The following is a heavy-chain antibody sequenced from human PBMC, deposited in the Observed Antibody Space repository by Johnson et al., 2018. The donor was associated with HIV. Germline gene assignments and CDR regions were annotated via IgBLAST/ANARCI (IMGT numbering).Heavy chain of an antibody. D-gene: IGHD3-3*01. CDR1: GFTFSNYD. V-gene: IGHV3-13*01. CDR3: ARGGSHITIFGVDINMGAFDI. Sequence: LHLVESGGGLIPPGGSLRLSCAASGFTFSNYDMYWVRQATGKGLEWVSGIGTAGDTHYADPLQGRFTISREDAKNSLYLQMNSLRAGDTAVYYCARGGSHITIFGVDINMGAFDIWGQGTLVTLSS. CDR2: IGTAGDT. J-gene: IGHJ3*02.